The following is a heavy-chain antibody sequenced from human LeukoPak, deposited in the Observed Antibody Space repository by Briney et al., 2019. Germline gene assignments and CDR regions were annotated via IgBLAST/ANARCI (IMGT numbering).Heavy chain of an antibody. CDR2: ISSSSSTI. V-gene: IGHV3-48*01. J-gene: IGHJ3*02. Sequence: GGSLRLSCAASGFTFSSYSMNWVRQAPGKGLEWISYISSSSSTISYADSVKGRFTISRDNAKNALYLQMNSLRAEDTAVYYCARTRSYYAFDTWGQGTMVTVSS. CDR3: ARTRSYYAFDT. D-gene: IGHD1-26*01. CDR1: GFTFSSYS.